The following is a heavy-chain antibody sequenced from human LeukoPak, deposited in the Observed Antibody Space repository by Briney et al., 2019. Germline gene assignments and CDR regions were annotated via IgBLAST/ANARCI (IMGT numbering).Heavy chain of an antibody. D-gene: IGHD3-22*01. Sequence: SETLSLTCTVSGGSISSYYWSLIRQPAGKGLDWIGRIYTSGSTNYNPSLKSRVTMSVDTSKNQFSLKLSSVTAADTAVYYCARETFSYYYDSSGFDAFDIWGQGTMVTVSS. V-gene: IGHV4-4*07. CDR3: ARETFSYYYDSSGFDAFDI. CDR2: IYTSGST. J-gene: IGHJ3*02. CDR1: GGSISSYY.